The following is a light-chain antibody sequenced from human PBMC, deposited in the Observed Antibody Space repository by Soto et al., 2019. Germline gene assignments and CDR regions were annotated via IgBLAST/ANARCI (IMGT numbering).Light chain of an antibody. CDR2: DVS. V-gene: IGLV2-11*01. CDR1: SSDVGGYDY. J-gene: IGLJ1*01. Sequence: QSVLTQPASVSGSPGQSITISCSGTSSDVGGYDYVSWYQQHPGKAPKLVIYDVSKRPSGVPDRFSGSKSGNTASLTISGLQGEDEADYYCCSYAGSYVFGTGTKVTVL. CDR3: CSYAGSYV.